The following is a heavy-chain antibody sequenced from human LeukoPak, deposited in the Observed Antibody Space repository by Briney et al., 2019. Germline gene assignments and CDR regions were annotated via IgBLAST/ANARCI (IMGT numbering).Heavy chain of an antibody. CDR2: ISGSGGST. J-gene: IGHJ4*02. Sequence: GGSLRLSCAASGFTFSSYAMSWVRQAPGKGLEWVSAISGSGGSTYYADSVKGRFTISRDNSKNTLYLQMNSLRAEDTAVYYCAKDSAEYRSSTSCSWFDYWGQGTLVTVSS. V-gene: IGHV3-23*01. D-gene: IGHD2-2*01. CDR3: AKDSAEYRSSTSCSWFDY. CDR1: GFTFSSYA.